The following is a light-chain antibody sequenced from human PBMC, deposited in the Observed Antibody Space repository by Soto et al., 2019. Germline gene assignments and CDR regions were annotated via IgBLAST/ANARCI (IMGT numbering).Light chain of an antibody. J-gene: IGKJ1*01. CDR2: GAS. Sequence: EIVWTQSPGTLSLSPRERATLSFRASQSVSNNYLARYQQKPGQAPRLLIYGASNRATGIPDRFSGSGSGTDFTLTISRLEPEDFAVYYCQQRSNWPRTFGQGTKVDIK. CDR3: QQRSNWPRT. CDR1: QSVSNNY. V-gene: IGKV3D-20*02.